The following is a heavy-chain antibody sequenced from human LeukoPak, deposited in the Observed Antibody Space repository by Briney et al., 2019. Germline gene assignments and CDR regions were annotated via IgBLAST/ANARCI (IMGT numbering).Heavy chain of an antibody. CDR1: GGSISSSSYY. J-gene: IGHJ2*01. CDR3: AREKYYYDSSGYASEWYFDL. D-gene: IGHD3-22*01. V-gene: IGHV4-39*07. CDR2: IYTSGST. Sequence: SETLSLTCTVSGGSISSSSYYWGWIRQPPGKGLEWIGRIYTSGSTNYNPSLKSRVTISVDTSKNQFSLKLSSVTAADTAVYYCAREKYYYDSSGYASEWYFDLWGRGTLVTVSS.